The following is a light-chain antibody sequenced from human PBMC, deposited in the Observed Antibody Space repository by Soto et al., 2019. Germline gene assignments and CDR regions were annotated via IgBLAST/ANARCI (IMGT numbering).Light chain of an antibody. J-gene: IGKJ4*01. Sequence: DIVMTQSPDSLAVSLGERATINCKSSQSVLYSSNNKNYLAWYQQKPGQPPKLLIYWASTRESGVPDRFSGSGSGTDFTLTISSLQAEDVAVYYCRQYYNTPRTFGGGTKVEIK. CDR2: WAS. CDR1: QSVLYSSNNKNY. V-gene: IGKV4-1*01. CDR3: RQYYNTPRT.